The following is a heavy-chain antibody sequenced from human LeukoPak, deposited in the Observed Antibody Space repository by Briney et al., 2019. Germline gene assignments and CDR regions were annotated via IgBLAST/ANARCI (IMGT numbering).Heavy chain of an antibody. D-gene: IGHD6-19*01. V-gene: IGHV3-21*01. J-gene: IGHJ4*02. CDR3: ATGYTSGTRIDY. CDR1: GFTFSAFS. Sequence: PGGSLRLSCAASGFTFSAFSMNWVRQAPGKGLEWVSAISSSSSDIYYTDSVKGRFTISRDNANNFLYLQVSSLRAEDTAVYYCATGYTSGTRIDYWAREPWSPSPQ. CDR2: ISSSSSDI.